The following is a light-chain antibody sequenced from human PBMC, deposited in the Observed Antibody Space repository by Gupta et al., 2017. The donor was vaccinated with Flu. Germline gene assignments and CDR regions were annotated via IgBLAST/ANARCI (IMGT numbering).Light chain of an antibody. J-gene: IGLJ2*01. CDR2: EVD. Sequence: QSALTQPASVSGSPGPSNTISYPGTSSDMGGYNYVSWYQQHPVNHPKIMIFEVDKRTSRSANRFSGSKSGNTASLTISWRQAEDAGHYDCSAYTCSSPLFGGGTKLTVL. CDR1: SSDMGGYNY. V-gene: IGLV2-14*01. CDR3: SAYTCSSPL.